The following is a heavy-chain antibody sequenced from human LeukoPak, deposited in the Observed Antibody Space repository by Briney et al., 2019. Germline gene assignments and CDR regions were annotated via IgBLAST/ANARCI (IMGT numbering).Heavy chain of an antibody. V-gene: IGHV3-23*01. Sequence: GGSLRLSCAASGFTFSSYAMSWVRQAPGKGLEWVSAISGSGGSTYYADSVKGRFTISRDNSKNTLYLQMNSLRAEDTAVYYCAKDPTIVVVVAATHWGQGTLVTVSS. J-gene: IGHJ4*02. D-gene: IGHD2-15*01. CDR2: ISGSGGST. CDR3: AKDPTIVVVVAATH. CDR1: GFTFSSYA.